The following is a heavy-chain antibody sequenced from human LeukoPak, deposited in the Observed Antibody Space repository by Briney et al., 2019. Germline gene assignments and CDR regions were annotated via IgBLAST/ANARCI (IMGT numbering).Heavy chain of an antibody. V-gene: IGHV3-30*02. Sequence: TGGSLRLSCAASGFTFSSYGMHWVRQAPGKGLEWVAFIRYDGSNKYYADSVKGRFTISRDNSKNTLYLQMNSLRAEDTAVYYCAKGDSSSYDAFDIWGQGTMVTVSS. D-gene: IGHD6-13*01. J-gene: IGHJ3*02. CDR2: IRYDGSNK. CDR3: AKGDSSSYDAFDI. CDR1: GFTFSSYG.